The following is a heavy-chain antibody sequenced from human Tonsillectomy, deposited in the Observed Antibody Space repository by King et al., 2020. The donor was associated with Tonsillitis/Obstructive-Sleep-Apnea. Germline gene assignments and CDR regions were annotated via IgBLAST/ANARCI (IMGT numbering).Heavy chain of an antibody. CDR2: INPNSGGT. CDR3: GRKQGGSYFGGWFDP. CDR1: GYTFTGYY. V-gene: IGHV1-2*02. D-gene: IGHD1-26*01. J-gene: IGHJ5*02. Sequence: QLVQSGAEVKKPGASVKVSCKASGYTFTGYYMHWVRQAPGQGLEWMGWINPNSGGTNYAQKFQGRVTMTRDTSISTAYMELSRLKSDDTGVYYCGRKQGGSYFGGWFDPWGQGTLVTVSS.